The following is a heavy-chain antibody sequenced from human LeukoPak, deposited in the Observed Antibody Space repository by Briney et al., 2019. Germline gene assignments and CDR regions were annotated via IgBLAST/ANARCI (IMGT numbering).Heavy chain of an antibody. CDR1: GGSISSYY. Sequence: PSETLPLTCTVSGGSISSYYWSWIRQPPGKGLEWIGYIYYSGSTNYNPSLKSRVTISVDTSKHQFSLKLSSVTAADTAVYYCARDLGYSSGRGFDYWGQGTLVTVSS. D-gene: IGHD6-19*01. CDR2: IYYSGST. CDR3: ARDLGYSSGRGFDY. V-gene: IGHV4-59*01. J-gene: IGHJ4*02.